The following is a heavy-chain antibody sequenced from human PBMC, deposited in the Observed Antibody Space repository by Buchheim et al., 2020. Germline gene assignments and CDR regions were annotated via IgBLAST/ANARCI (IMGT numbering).Heavy chain of an antibody. CDR1: GGSISSYY. CDR3: ARDLVNWNRPYRYYYGMDV. D-gene: IGHD1-20*01. CDR2: IYYSGST. Sequence: QVQLQESGPGLVKPSETLSLTCTVSGGSISSYYWSWIRQPPGKGLEWIGYIYYSGSTNYNPSLKSRVTISVDTSKNQFSLKLSSVTAADTAVYYCARDLVNWNRPYRYYYGMDVWGQGTT. V-gene: IGHV4-59*01. J-gene: IGHJ6*02.